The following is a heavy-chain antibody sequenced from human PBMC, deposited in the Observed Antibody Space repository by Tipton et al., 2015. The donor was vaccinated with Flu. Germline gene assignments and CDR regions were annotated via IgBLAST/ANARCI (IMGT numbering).Heavy chain of an antibody. V-gene: IGHV4-39*07. J-gene: IGHJ4*02. CDR2: IYYSGST. CDR1: GGSISSSSYY. Sequence: TLSLTCTVSGGSISSSSYYWGWIRQPPGKGLEWIGSIYYSGSTYYNPSLKSRVTISVDTSKNQFSLKLGSVTAADTAVYYCARDRGGDYFDYWGQGTLVTVSS. D-gene: IGHD3-10*01. CDR3: ARDRGGDYFDY.